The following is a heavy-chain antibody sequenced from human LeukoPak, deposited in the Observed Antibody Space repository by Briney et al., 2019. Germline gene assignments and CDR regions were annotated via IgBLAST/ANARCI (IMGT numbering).Heavy chain of an antibody. D-gene: IGHD1-26*01. CDR3: ARSSWELGMYYFDY. CDR1: GFTFSSYW. Sequence: PGGSLRLSCAASGFTFSSYWMHWVRQAPGKGLVWVSRINTDGSSTSYADSVKGRFTISRDNSKNTLYLQMNSLRAEDTAVYYCARSSWELGMYYFDYWGQGTLVTVSS. J-gene: IGHJ4*02. CDR2: INTDGSST. V-gene: IGHV3-74*01.